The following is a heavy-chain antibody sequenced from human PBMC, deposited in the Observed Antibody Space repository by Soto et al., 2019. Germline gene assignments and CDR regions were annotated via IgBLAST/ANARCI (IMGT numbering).Heavy chain of an antibody. J-gene: IGHJ5*02. CDR1: GFTFSSYA. CDR3: ARPYSSSCQRCWFDP. D-gene: IGHD6-13*01. Sequence: QVQLVESGGGVVQPGRSLRLSCAASGFTFSSYAMHWVRQAPGKGLEWVAVISYDGSNKYYADSVKGRFTISRDNSKNTLYLKMNGLRAEDTAVYYCARPYSSSCQRCWFDPWGQGTLVTVSS. V-gene: IGHV3-30-3*01. CDR2: ISYDGSNK.